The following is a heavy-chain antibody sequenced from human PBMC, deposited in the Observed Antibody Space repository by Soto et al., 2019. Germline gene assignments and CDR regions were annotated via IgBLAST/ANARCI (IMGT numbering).Heavy chain of an antibody. V-gene: IGHV4-59*01. J-gene: IGHJ6*02. CDR1: GGSIYTYY. D-gene: IGHD3-10*01. CDR2: ISDGGST. Sequence: PSETLSLTCNVSGGSIYTYYWNWIRQSPGKGLEWIGYISDGGSTNYNPSLKSRVTISVDTSKNQFSLKLSSVTAADTAVYYCARAHYYGSGSYVHYGMDVWGQGTTVTVSS. CDR3: ARAHYYGSGSYVHYGMDV.